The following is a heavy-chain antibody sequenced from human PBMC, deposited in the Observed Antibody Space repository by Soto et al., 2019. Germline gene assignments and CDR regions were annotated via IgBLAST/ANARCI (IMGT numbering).Heavy chain of an antibody. V-gene: IGHV3-30-3*01. CDR3: ASDQFGY. Sequence: QVQLVESGGGVVQPGRSLRLSCAASGFTFRSYAMHWVRQAPGKGLEWVAVISYDGSNKYYADSVKGRFTVSRDNSKNSLYLQMNNLRGEDTAVYYCASDQFGYWGQGTLVTVSS. D-gene: IGHD3-10*01. CDR1: GFTFRSYA. CDR2: ISYDGSNK. J-gene: IGHJ4*02.